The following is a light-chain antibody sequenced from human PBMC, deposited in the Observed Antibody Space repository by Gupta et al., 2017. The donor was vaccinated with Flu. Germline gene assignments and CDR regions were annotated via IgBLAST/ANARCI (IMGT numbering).Light chain of an antibody. CDR1: SDIGGYNY. V-gene: IGLV2-8*01. CDR3: RSYAGNNYLWL. J-gene: IGLJ3*02. CDR2: AVS. Sequence: SDIGGYNYVSWYQRHPGKVPKLSIYAVSRRPPGVPARFSGSKSGTTASLTDSGLQAEDEADYYCRSYAGNNYLWLFGGGTKLTVL.